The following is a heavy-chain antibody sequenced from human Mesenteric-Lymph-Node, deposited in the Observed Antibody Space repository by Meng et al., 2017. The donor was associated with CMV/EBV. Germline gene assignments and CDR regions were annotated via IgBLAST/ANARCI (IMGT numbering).Heavy chain of an antibody. V-gene: IGHV3-74*01. CDR2: INGDGSSI. Sequence: FNFSNYWMHWVRQAPGKGLVWVSHINGDGSSISYADFVKGRFTISRDNAKNTLYLQMNSLRAEDTAVYYCARVTIAAADSNTEYFQHWGQGTLVTVSS. CDR3: ARVTIAAADSNTEYFQH. D-gene: IGHD6-13*01. CDR1: FNFSNYW. J-gene: IGHJ1*01.